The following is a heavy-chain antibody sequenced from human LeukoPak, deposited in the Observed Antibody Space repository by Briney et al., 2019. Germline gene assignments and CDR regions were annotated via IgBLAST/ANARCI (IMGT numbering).Heavy chain of an antibody. Sequence: PSETLPLTCPVSGGSISSGGYYWSWIRQHPGKGLEWIGYIYYSGSTYYNPSLKSRVTISVDTSKNQFSLKLSSVTAADTAVYYCARAVGSGSYNFDYWGQGTLVTVSS. D-gene: IGHD3-10*01. CDR3: ARAVGSGSYNFDY. CDR1: GGSISSGGYY. J-gene: IGHJ4*02. CDR2: IYYSGST. V-gene: IGHV4-31*03.